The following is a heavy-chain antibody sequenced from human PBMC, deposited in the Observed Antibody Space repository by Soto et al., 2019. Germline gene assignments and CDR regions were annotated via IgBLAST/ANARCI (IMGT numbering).Heavy chain of an antibody. D-gene: IGHD4-17*01. CDR1: GFTFSNAW. CDR3: TTAATTVTTIDY. CDR2: IKRNADGGTA. J-gene: IGHJ4*02. Sequence: EVQLVESGGGLVKPGGSLRLSCAASGFTFSNAWMSWVRQAPGKGLEWVGRIKRNADGGTADYAAPVKGRFTISRDDSKITLYLQMNSLKTEDTAVYYCTTAATTVTTIDYWGEGTLVSVSS. V-gene: IGHV3-15*01.